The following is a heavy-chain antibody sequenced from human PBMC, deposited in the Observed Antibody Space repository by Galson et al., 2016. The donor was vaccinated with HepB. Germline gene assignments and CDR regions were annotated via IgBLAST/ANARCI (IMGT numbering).Heavy chain of an antibody. D-gene: IGHD5-12*01. CDR3: ARVRSGYSGYANPYYYGMDV. CDR1: GDSVSSKSAA. Sequence: CAISGDSVSSKSAAWNWIRHSPSRGLEWLGRTYHTSNWYNDYALSVKSRITINPDTSKNQFSLQLNSVTPEDTAVYYCARVRSGYSGYANPYYYGMDVWGQGTLVTVSS. CDR2: TYHTSNWYN. V-gene: IGHV6-1*01. J-gene: IGHJ6*02.